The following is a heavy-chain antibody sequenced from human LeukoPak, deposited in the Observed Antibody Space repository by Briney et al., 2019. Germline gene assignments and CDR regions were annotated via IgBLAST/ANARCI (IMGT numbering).Heavy chain of an antibody. CDR1: GGSISRGDYS. V-gene: IGHV4-31*03. CDR3: ARVTNTGLIDY. CDR2: IYYSGST. D-gene: IGHD1-14*01. J-gene: IGHJ4*02. Sequence: SETPSLTCTVSGGSISRGDYSWSWIRQHPGKGLEWIGYIYYSGSTYYNPSLKSRVTISVDTSKNQFSLKLSSVTAADSAVYYCARVTNTGLIDYWGQGTLVTVSS.